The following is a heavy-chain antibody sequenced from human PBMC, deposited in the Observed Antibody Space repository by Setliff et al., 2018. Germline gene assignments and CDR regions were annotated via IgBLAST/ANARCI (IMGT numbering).Heavy chain of an antibody. V-gene: IGHV4-34*01. Sequence: SETLSLTCAVYVGSFDKYYWTWIRQAPGKGLEWIGEIKYDGGTNYNPSLKSRVTISADTSVNQFSLRLTAVTAADTAVYHCVRDAGGTISIAVFDYWGQGTLVT. CDR1: VGSFDKYY. CDR2: IKYDGGT. J-gene: IGHJ4*02. CDR3: VRDAGGTISIAVFDY. D-gene: IGHD6-19*01.